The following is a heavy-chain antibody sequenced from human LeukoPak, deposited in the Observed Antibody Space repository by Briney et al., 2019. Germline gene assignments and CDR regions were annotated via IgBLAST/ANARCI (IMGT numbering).Heavy chain of an antibody. Sequence: GGSLRLSCAVSGFTFSSYGMHWVRQAPGKGLEWVAVIWYDGSNKYYADSVKGRFTISRDNSKNTLYLQMNSLRAEDTAVYYCAKEGYYDFWSGPLDYWGQGTLVTVSS. D-gene: IGHD3-3*01. CDR1: GFTFSSYG. V-gene: IGHV3-33*06. CDR3: AKEGYYDFWSGPLDY. J-gene: IGHJ4*02. CDR2: IWYDGSNK.